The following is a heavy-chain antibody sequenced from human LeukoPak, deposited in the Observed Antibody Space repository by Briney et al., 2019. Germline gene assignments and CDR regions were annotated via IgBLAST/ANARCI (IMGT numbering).Heavy chain of an antibody. CDR2: IYYSGST. CDR3: ARDPYSSSWSGGFDI. J-gene: IGHJ3*02. D-gene: IGHD6-13*01. V-gene: IGHV4-59*01. CDR1: GGSISSYY. Sequence: SETLSLTCTVSGGSISSYYWSWLRQPPGKGLEWLGYIYYSGSTNYNPSLKSRVTISVDTSKNQFSLKLSSVTAADTAVYYCARDPYSSSWSGGFDIWGQGTMVTVSS.